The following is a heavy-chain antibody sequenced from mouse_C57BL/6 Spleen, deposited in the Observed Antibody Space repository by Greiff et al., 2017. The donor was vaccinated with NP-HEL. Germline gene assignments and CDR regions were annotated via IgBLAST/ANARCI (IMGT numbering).Heavy chain of an antibody. CDR3: ASGYYGSSYCYYAMDY. CDR1: GYTFTSYW. V-gene: IGHV1-69*01. Sequence: QVQLQQPGAELVMPGASVKLSCKASGYTFTSYWMHWVKQRPGQGLEWIGEIDPSDSYTNYNQKFKGKSTLTVDKSSSTAYMQLSSLTSEDSAVEYGASGYYGSSYCYYAMDYWGQGTSVTVSS. J-gene: IGHJ4*01. D-gene: IGHD1-1*01. CDR2: IDPSDSYT.